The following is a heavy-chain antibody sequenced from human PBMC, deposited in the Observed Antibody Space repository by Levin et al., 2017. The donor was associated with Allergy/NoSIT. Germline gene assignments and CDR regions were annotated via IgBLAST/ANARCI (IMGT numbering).Heavy chain of an antibody. CDR3: ARQSRTSGMDV. J-gene: IGHJ6*02. Sequence: PSETLSLTCAVYGGSFSGYYWSWIRQPPGKGLEWIGEINHSGSTNYNPSLKSRVTISVDTSKNQFSLKLSSVTAADTAVYYCARQSRTSGMDVWGQGTTVTVSS. CDR1: GGSFSGYY. D-gene: IGHD2-2*01. CDR2: INHSGST. V-gene: IGHV4-34*01.